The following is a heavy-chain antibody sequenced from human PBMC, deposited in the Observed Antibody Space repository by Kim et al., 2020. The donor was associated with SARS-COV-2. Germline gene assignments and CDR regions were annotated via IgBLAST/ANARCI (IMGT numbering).Heavy chain of an antibody. J-gene: IGHJ6*01. CDR1: GFTFSSYA. CDR3: ARGHSSSLEYYYGMDV. V-gene: IGHV3-30*04. Sequence: GGSLRLSCAASGFTFSSYAMHWVRQAPGKGLEWVAVISYDGSNKYYADSVKGRFTISRDNSKNTLYLQMNSLRAEDTAVYYCARGHSSSLEYYYGMDVWG. CDR2: ISYDGSNK. D-gene: IGHD6-6*01.